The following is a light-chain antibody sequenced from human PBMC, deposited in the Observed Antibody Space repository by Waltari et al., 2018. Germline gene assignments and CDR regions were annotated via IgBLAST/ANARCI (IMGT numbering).Light chain of an antibody. J-gene: IGLJ1*01. CDR3: SSYTTSSAPGV. CDR2: EVS. CDR1: DSDVGAYDF. Sequence: QSALTQPASVSGSPGQSITISCSGTDSDVGAYDFVSWYQQHPGKAPHLIFYEVSNRPSGISKRFSASKSGNTASLTISGLQAEDEADYYCSSYTTSSAPGVFGTGTRVTVL. V-gene: IGLV2-14*01.